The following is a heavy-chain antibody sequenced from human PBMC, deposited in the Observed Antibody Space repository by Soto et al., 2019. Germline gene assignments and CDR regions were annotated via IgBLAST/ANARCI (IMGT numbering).Heavy chain of an antibody. V-gene: IGHV3-9*01. CDR3: VKGAHFYDSGGFRIPTTSFDF. D-gene: IGHD3-22*01. Sequence: EVQLVESGGGLVQPGGSLRLSGTASGFKFNEFGMHWVRQAPGKGLEWVSSISWNGGGIGYADSAKGRFTISRANAKNSLYLQMNSLRGEDTALYYCVKGAHFYDSGGFRIPTTSFDFWGNGTLVTVSS. CDR2: ISWNGGGI. CDR1: GFKFNEFG. J-gene: IGHJ4*01.